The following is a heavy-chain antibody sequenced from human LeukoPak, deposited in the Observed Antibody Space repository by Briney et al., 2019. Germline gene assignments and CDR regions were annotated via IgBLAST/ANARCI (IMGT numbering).Heavy chain of an antibody. Sequence: TLSLTCTVSGGSISSGSYYWSWIRQPAGKGLEWIGRIYTSGSTNYNPSLKSRVTISVDTSKNQFSLKLSSVTAADTAVYYCATLGGDILTGWYYFDYWGQGTLVTVSS. CDR1: GGSISSGSYY. J-gene: IGHJ4*02. D-gene: IGHD3-9*01. CDR2: IYTSGST. CDR3: ATLGGDILTGWYYFDY. V-gene: IGHV4-61*02.